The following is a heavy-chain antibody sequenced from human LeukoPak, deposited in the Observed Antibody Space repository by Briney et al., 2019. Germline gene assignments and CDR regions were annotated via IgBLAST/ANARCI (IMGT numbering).Heavy chain of an antibody. J-gene: IGHJ4*02. CDR3: ATSSGYSSGGY. V-gene: IGHV1-69*04. CDR2: IIPILGIA. CDR1: GGTFSSYA. D-gene: IGHD5-18*01. Sequence: SVKVSCKASGGTFSSYAISWVRQAPGQGLEWMGRIIPILGIANYAQKFQGRVTITADKSTSTAYMELSSLRSEDTAVYYCATSSGYSSGGYWGQGALVTVSS.